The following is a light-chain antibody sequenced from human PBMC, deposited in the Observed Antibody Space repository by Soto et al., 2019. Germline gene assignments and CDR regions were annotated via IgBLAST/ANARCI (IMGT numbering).Light chain of an antibody. V-gene: IGKV4-1*01. J-gene: IGKJ4*01. CDR3: QQYYNTPLT. Sequence: IVVTQSPASLAVSLGERATINCKSSQSVLYSSNNKNYLAWYQQKPRQPPKLLINWASTRESGVPDRFSRSGSGTDFTLTISSLQAEDVAVYYCQQYYNTPLTFGGGTKVDIK. CDR2: WAS. CDR1: QSVLYSSNNKNY.